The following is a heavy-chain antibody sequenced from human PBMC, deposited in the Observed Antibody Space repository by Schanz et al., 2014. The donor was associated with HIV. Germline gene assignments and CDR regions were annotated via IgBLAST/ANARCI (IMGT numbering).Heavy chain of an antibody. CDR3: ARRGRSGWFDP. Sequence: QVQLRESGPGLMKPSPPLSLTCPVSGGSVSSDSYYWSWLRQPPGKGLEWIGHIYNSGRTNYNPALKSRVTISVDTSKNQFSLKLSSVTAADTAVYYCARRGRSGWFDPWGQGTLVTVSS. CDR2: IYNSGRT. J-gene: IGHJ5*02. V-gene: IGHV4-61*01. D-gene: IGHD3-16*01. CDR1: GGSVSSDSYY.